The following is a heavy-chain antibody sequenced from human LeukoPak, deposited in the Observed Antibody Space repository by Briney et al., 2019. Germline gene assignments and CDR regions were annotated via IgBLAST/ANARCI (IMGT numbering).Heavy chain of an antibody. CDR3: TTKVIRGNSGDDYDD. V-gene: IGHV3-30*03. CDR1: GFTFSNAW. J-gene: IGHJ4*02. CDR2: ISSDGNSK. D-gene: IGHD5-12*01. Sequence: GGSLRLSCAASGFTFSNAWMSWVRQAPGKGLEWVALISSDGNSKVYGDSVKGRFTISRNDSKSTLYLQMDSLRPEDTAVYYCTTKVIRGNSGDDYDDWGQGTLVTVSS.